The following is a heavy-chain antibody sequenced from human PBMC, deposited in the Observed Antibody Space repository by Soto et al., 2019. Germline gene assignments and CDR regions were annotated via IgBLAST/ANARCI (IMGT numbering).Heavy chain of an antibody. J-gene: IGHJ4*01. CDR1: GGTFSSYT. Sequence: SVKVSCKASGGTFSSYTISWVRQAPGQGLEWMGRIIPILGIANYAQKFQGRVTITADKSTSTAYMELSSLRFEDTAVYDCARAPSRYCSSTSCYASSNYFDY. V-gene: IGHV1-69*02. D-gene: IGHD2-2*01. CDR2: IIPILGIA. CDR3: ARAPSRYCSSTSCYASSNYFDY.